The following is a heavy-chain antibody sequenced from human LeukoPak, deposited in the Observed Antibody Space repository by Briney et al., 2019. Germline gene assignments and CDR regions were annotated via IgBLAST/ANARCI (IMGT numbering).Heavy chain of an antibody. CDR3: AKEDVVVITIRYFQH. J-gene: IGHJ1*01. CDR1: GFTFSSYG. V-gene: IGHV3-30*18. D-gene: IGHD3-22*01. Sequence: PGGSLRLSCAASGFTFSSYGMHWVRQAPGKGLKWVAVISYDGSNKYYADSVKGRFTISRDNSKNTLYLQMNSLRTEDTAIYYCAKEDVVVITIRYFQHWGQGTLVTVSS. CDR2: ISYDGSNK.